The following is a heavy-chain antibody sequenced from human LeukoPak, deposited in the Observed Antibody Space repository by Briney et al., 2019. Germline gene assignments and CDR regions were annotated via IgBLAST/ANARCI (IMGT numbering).Heavy chain of an antibody. CDR3: AKDIVGATTGAFDI. D-gene: IGHD1-26*01. J-gene: IGHJ3*02. Sequence: GGSLRLSCAASGFTFDDYAMHWVRQAPGKGLERVSGISWNSGSIGYADSVKGRFTISRDNAKNSLYLQMNSLRAEDTALYYCAKDIVGATTGAFDIWGQGTMVTVSS. V-gene: IGHV3-9*01. CDR1: GFTFDDYA. CDR2: ISWNSGSI.